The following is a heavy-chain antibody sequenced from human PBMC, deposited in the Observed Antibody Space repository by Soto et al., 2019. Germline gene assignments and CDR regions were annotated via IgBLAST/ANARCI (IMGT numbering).Heavy chain of an antibody. Sequence: EVQLLESGGGLVQPGGSLRLSCAASGFTFNNYAMSWVRQAPGKGLEWVSTISGSGSSTYYADSVKGRFTISRDNSKDTLYLQMNSLRAEDTAVYYCAKEESYYSGNDYWGQGTRVTVSS. CDR2: ISGSGSST. CDR3: AKEESYYSGNDY. CDR1: GFTFNNYA. J-gene: IGHJ4*02. V-gene: IGHV3-23*01. D-gene: IGHD3-10*01.